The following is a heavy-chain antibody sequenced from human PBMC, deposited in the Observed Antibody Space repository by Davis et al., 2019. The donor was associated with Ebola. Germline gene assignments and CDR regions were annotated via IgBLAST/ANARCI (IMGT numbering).Heavy chain of an antibody. V-gene: IGHV3-30*03. Sequence: GESLKISCAASGFTFSSHGMHWARQAPGKGLEWVAFISYDAFNKYYADSVKGRFTVSRDNSNNTLYLQLNSLRSEDTAVYYCARDPSWGRDVWGQGTTVTVSS. CDR2: ISYDAFNK. J-gene: IGHJ6*02. CDR1: GFTFSSHG. CDR3: ARDPSWGRDV.